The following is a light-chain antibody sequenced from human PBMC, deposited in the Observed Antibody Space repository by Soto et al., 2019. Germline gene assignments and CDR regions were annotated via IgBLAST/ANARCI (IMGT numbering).Light chain of an antibody. CDR2: GAS. J-gene: IGKJ5*01. Sequence: VLTQSPGTLSLYTGERATLSCRASQSVSSSYLAWYQQKPGQAPRLLIYGASSRATGIPDRFSGSVSGTDFTLTISRLEPEDLAVYYGQQYGSSPPITFSQGTRLEI. CDR1: QSVSSSY. CDR3: QQYGSSPPIT. V-gene: IGKV3-20*01.